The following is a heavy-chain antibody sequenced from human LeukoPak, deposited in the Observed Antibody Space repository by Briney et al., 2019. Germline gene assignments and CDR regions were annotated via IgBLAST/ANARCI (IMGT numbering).Heavy chain of an antibody. CDR1: GFIFSTYS. V-gene: IGHV3-30*19. CDR3: ARDRLYTGYDPVLDL. D-gene: IGHD5-12*01. Sequence: GGSLRLSCATSGFIFSTYSLNWVRQAPGKGLEWVAAIAFDGRRKFYTNSVKGRFTISRDNSNNILFLQMSDLRTEDTALYYCARDRLYTGYDPVLDLWGQGTPVTVSS. J-gene: IGHJ5*02. CDR2: IAFDGRRK.